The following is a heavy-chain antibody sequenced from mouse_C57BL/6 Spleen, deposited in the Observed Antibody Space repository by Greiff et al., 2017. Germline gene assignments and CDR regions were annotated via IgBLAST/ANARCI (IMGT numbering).Heavy chain of an antibody. CDR3: ARGPFYGSSPKWYFDV. V-gene: IGHV5-17*01. D-gene: IGHD1-1*01. CDR2: ISSGSSTI. CDR1: GFTFSDYG. J-gene: IGHJ1*03. Sequence: VQLKQSGGGLVKPGGSLKLSCAASGFTFSDYGMHWVRQAPEKGLEWVAYISSGSSTIYYADTVKGRFTISRDNAKNTLFLQMTSLRSEDTAMYDCARGPFYGSSPKWYFDVWGTGTTVTVSS.